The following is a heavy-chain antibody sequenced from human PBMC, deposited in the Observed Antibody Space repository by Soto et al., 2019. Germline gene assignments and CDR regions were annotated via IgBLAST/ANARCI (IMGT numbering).Heavy chain of an antibody. Sequence: EVQLVESGGGLVQPGRSLRLSCAAYGFTFDDYAMHWVRQAPGKGLEWVSGVSWKSGSIGYADSVKGRFTISRDNAKKSLYLQMNSLIAEYTALYYCATGQLQHYYYGMDVWGQGTTVTVSS. CDR2: VSWKSGSI. CDR1: GFTFDDYA. V-gene: IGHV3-9*01. J-gene: IGHJ6*02. CDR3: ATGQLQHYYYGMDV. D-gene: IGHD2-2*01.